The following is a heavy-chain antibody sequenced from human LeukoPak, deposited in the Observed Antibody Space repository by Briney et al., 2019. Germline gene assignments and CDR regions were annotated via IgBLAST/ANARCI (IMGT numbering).Heavy chain of an antibody. Sequence: PSETLSLTCTVSGGFIGGSSFYWAWIRQTPGKGLEWIGSLAYSGSTYYKSSLKSRVTLSVDAAKNQFSLNLTSVTAADTALFYCASSTSYYYDTSGYFEYWGQGILVTVSS. CDR1: GGFIGGSSFY. CDR3: ASSTSYYYDTSGYFEY. V-gene: IGHV4-39*01. CDR2: LAYSGST. J-gene: IGHJ4*02. D-gene: IGHD3-22*01.